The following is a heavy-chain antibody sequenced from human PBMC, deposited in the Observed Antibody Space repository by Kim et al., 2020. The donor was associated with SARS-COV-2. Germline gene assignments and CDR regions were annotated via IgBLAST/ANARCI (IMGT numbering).Heavy chain of an antibody. V-gene: IGHV4-39*01. Sequence: SETLSLTCTVSGGSISSSSYYWGWIRQPPGKGLEWIGSIYYSGSTYYNPSLKSRVTISVDTSKNQFSLKLSSVTAADTAVYYCARHPVRRDPNMGANAFDIWGQGTMVTVSS. CDR3: ARHPVRRDPNMGANAFDI. CDR1: GGSISSSSYY. D-gene: IGHD3-16*01. CDR2: IYYSGST. J-gene: IGHJ3*02.